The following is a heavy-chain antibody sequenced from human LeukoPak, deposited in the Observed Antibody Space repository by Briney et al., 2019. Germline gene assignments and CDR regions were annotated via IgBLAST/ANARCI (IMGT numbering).Heavy chain of an antibody. Sequence: GGSLRLSCATSGFSFYNLAFHWVRQAPGKGLEWVSLISHDGNSRKYADSVKGRFTISRDNSKNTLYLQMNSLRAEDTAVYYCAKTGTTMSRNWYFDLWGRGTLVTVSS. D-gene: IGHD1-7*01. CDR1: GFSFYNLA. CDR2: ISHDGNSR. V-gene: IGHV3-30*04. J-gene: IGHJ2*01. CDR3: AKTGTTMSRNWYFDL.